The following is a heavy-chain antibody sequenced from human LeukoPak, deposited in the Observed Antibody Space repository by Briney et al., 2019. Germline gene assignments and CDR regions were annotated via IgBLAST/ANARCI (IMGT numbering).Heavy chain of an antibody. CDR1: GFTFSNYA. CDR2: ISNGGATT. J-gene: IGHJ4*02. V-gene: IGHV3-23*01. Sequence: PGGSLRLSCAASGFTFSNYAMSWVRQAPGKGLEWVSGISNGGATTDFADSVKGRFTISRDNSKNTLFLQMNTLRAEDTAVYYCAKEPYYYDRSGYYHYLDCWGQGTLVTVSS. D-gene: IGHD3-22*01. CDR3: AKEPYYYDRSGYYHYLDC.